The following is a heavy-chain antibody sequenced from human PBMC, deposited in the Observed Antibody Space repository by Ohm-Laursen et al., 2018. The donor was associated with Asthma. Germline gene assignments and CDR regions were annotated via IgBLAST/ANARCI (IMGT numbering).Heavy chain of an antibody. CDR3: VRGGSSGWHFDY. Sequence: SLRLSCSASGFTFSNYWMSWVRQAPGKGLEWVVNTKRDGSEIYYVDSVKSRFTISRDNVENSVYLQMNSLRAEDTAVYYCVRGGSSGWHFDYWGQGTLVIVSS. CDR2: TKRDGSEI. D-gene: IGHD6-19*01. CDR1: GFTFSNYW. J-gene: IGHJ4*02. V-gene: IGHV3-7*01.